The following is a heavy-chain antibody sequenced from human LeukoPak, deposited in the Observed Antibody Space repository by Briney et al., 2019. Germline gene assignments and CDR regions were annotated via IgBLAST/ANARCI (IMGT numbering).Heavy chain of an antibody. D-gene: IGHD4-17*01. CDR2: IKQDGSEK. J-gene: IGHJ4*02. V-gene: IGHV3-7*05. CDR3: ARLDYSDPYYFDN. Sequence: GGSLRLSCEASGFTFSGHWMTWVRQSPGKGPEWVADIKQDGSEKYYLDSVKGRFTISRDNAKSSLYLQMTSLRVEGTAVYYCARLDYSDPYYFDNWGQGTLVTVSS. CDR1: GFTFSGHW.